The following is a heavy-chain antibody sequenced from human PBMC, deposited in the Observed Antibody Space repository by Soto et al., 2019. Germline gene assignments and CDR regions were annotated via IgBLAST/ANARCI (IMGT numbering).Heavy chain of an antibody. CDR3: ARDPPPPDY. Sequence: QVQLVQSGAEVKKPGASVKVSCKASGYTFASYAISWMRQAPGQGLEWMGWISAYNGNTNYAQKLQGRVTMTTDTSTSTAYRELRSLRSDDTGVYSCARDPPPPDYWGQGTLVTVSS. CDR2: ISAYNGNT. V-gene: IGHV1-18*01. J-gene: IGHJ4*02. CDR1: GYTFASYA.